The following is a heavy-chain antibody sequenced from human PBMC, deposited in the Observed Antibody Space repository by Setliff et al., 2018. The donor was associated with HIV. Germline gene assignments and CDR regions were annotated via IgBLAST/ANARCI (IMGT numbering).Heavy chain of an antibody. V-gene: IGHV4-34*01. J-gene: IGHJ4*02. CDR2: INHSGST. D-gene: IGHD4-17*01. CDR1: GESFSVYY. CDR3: ARGLYYGDYGY. Sequence: SETLSLTCAVYGESFSVYYWSWIRQPPGMGLEWIGEINHSGSTNCDPSLKSRVTISVDTSKNQFSLNLSSVTAADTAVYYCARGLYYGDYGYWGQGTLVTVSS.